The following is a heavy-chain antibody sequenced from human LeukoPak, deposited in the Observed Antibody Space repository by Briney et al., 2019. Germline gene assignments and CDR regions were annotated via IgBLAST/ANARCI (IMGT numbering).Heavy chain of an antibody. Sequence: ASVKVSCKASGHTFTDHYFHWVRQAPGQGLEWMGWINPNSGGTNYEQKFQGRVTMTRDTSISTTYMELSSLTSDDTAVYYCARNRYGYNFGYWAQGTLVTVSS. CDR2: INPNSGGT. CDR3: ARNRYGYNFGY. J-gene: IGHJ4*02. CDR1: GHTFTDHY. D-gene: IGHD5-24*01. V-gene: IGHV1-2*02.